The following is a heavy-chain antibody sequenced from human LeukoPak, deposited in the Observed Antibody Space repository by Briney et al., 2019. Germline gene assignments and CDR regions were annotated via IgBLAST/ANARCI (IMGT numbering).Heavy chain of an antibody. V-gene: IGHV3-48*02. D-gene: IGHD6-13*01. Sequence: GGSLRLSCAASGFTFSSYSMNWARQAPGKGLEWVSYISPSSSDVFYADSVKGRFTISRDNAKNSLYLHMNSLRDEDTAVYYCARAAYSSSPDYWGQGTRVTVSS. CDR1: GFTFSSYS. J-gene: IGHJ4*02. CDR2: ISPSSSDV. CDR3: ARAAYSSSPDY.